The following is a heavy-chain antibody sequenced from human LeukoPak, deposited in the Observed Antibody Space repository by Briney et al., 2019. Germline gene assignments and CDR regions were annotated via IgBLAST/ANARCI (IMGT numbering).Heavy chain of an antibody. Sequence: GGSLRLSCAASGFTFSSYSMNWVRQAPATGLEWVSSISSTSTYIYYAESVKGRFTISRDNAKNYLYLQMDSPRAAAPAVYYCSRTRTTVTKDALDYWGQGTLVTVSS. D-gene: IGHD4-17*01. CDR1: GFTFSSYS. J-gene: IGHJ4*02. CDR3: SRTRTTVTKDALDY. V-gene: IGHV3-21*01. CDR2: ISSTSTYI.